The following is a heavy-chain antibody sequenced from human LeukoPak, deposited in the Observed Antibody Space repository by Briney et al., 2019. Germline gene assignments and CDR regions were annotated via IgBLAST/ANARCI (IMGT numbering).Heavy chain of an antibody. CDR1: GGSISSSNW. D-gene: IGHD6-13*01. Sequence: SETLSLTCAVSGGSISSSNWWSWVRQPPGKGLEWIGEIYHSGSTNYNPSLKSRVTISVDKSKNQFSLKLSSVTAADTAVYYCARDSSSSNYYYYYMDVWGKGTTVTVSS. CDR3: ARDSSSSNYYYYYMDV. CDR2: IYHSGST. J-gene: IGHJ6*03. V-gene: IGHV4-4*02.